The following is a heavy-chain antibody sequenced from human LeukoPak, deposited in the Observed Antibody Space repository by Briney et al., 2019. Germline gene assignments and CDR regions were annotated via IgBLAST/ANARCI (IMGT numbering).Heavy chain of an antibody. CDR2: ISSSSNYI. CDR3: ARDKFGTYYFDY. CDR1: GFTFSSYS. V-gene: IGHV3-21*01. J-gene: IGHJ4*02. D-gene: IGHD1-1*01. Sequence: GGSLRLSCAASGFTFSSYSMNWVRQAPGKGLEWVSSISSSSNYISYADSVRGRFTISRDNARNSLFLQMNSLRVEDTAVYFCARDKFGTYYFDYWGQGTLVTVSS.